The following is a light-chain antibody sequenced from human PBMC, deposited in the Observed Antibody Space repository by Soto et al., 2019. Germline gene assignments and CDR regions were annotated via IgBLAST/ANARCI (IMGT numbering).Light chain of an antibody. J-gene: IGLJ1*01. CDR3: SSYTSSSSYV. V-gene: IGLV2-14*03. CDR2: DVN. Sequence: QSALTQPASVSGSPGQSITISCTGTSSDVGGYNYVSWYQHHPGKAPKLMIYDVNIRPSGVSNRFSGSKSGSTASLTISGLQAEDEADYYCSSYTSSSSYVFGTGTQLTVL. CDR1: SSDVGGYNY.